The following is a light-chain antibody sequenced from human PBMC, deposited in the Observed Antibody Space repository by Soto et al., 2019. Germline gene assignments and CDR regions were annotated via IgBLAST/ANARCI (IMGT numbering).Light chain of an antibody. Sequence: QSVLTQPASVSGSPGQSITISCTGTSSDVGAYGYVSWYQQHPGKAPKLMIYEVSYRPSGVCNRFSGSKSGNAASLTISGLQAEDEADYYCSSYTTSSTVVFGGGTKLTVL. CDR1: SSDVGAYGY. J-gene: IGLJ2*01. CDR2: EVS. CDR3: SSYTTSSTVV. V-gene: IGLV2-14*01.